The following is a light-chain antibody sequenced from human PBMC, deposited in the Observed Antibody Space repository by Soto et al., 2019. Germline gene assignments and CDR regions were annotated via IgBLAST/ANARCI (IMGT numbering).Light chain of an antibody. CDR1: SSNIGTSS. V-gene: IGLV1-44*01. CDR2: TTN. J-gene: IGLJ1*01. CDR3: AAWDDSLNGHV. Sequence: QSALTQPHSASGTPGQRGTISCSGSSSNIGTSSVHWFQQLPGTAPKLLISTTNQRPSGVPERFTGSKSGTSASLAISGLQSEDEADYYCAAWDDSLNGHVFGTGTKVTVL.